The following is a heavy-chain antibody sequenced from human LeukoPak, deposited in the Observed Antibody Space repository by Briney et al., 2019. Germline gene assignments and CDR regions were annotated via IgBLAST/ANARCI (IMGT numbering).Heavy chain of an antibody. D-gene: IGHD1-14*01. Sequence: PSETLSLTCAVYGGSFSGYYWSWIRQPPGKGLEWIGEINHSGSTNYNPSLKSRVTISADTSKNQFSLKLSSVTAADTAVYYCARRRYLDAFDIWGQGTMVTVSS. CDR2: INHSGST. CDR3: ARRRYLDAFDI. J-gene: IGHJ3*02. V-gene: IGHV4-34*01. CDR1: GGSFSGYY.